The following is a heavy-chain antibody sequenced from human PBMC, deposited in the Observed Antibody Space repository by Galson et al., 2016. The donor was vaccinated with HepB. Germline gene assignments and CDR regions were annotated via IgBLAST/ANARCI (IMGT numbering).Heavy chain of an antibody. CDR3: ARAPVVVASTRFDH. J-gene: IGHJ4*02. CDR2: ISAYDGQS. Sequence: SVKVSCKASGYTFTNYGISWVRQAPGQGLEWMGWISAYDGQSKYGQNLQGRGTLTTDRTTSTAYMELRSLRSDDTAVYYCARAPVVVASTRFDHWGQGTLVTVSS. D-gene: IGHD2-15*01. V-gene: IGHV1-18*04. CDR1: GYTFTNYG.